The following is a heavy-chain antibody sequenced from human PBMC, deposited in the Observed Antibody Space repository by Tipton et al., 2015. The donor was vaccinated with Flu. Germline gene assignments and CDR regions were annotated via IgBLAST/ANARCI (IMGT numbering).Heavy chain of an antibody. Sequence: TLSLTCTVSGDSIRGSAYYWGWIRQPPGKGLEWIGSIYYTGTTYYNLSLKSRVTISVDTSKDQFSLKVTSVSAADTAVYYCARDGSGSYRPNWFDSWGQGALVTVSS. CDR3: ARDGSGSYRPNWFDS. CDR2: IYYTGTT. J-gene: IGHJ5*01. CDR1: GDSIRGSAYY. V-gene: IGHV4-39*07. D-gene: IGHD3-16*02.